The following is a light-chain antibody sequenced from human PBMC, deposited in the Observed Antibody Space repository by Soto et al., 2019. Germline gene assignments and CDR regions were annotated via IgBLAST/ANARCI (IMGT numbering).Light chain of an antibody. V-gene: IGLV2-14*03. CDR1: SSDVGAFNY. Sequence: QSLLTQPASVSGSPGQAITISCSGTSSDVGAFNYVSWYQQHPGKAPTLMIYDVSNRPSGVSNRFSGSKSGNTASLTISGLRAEDEADYYCNSYTSNNTYVFGTGTKV. CDR2: DVS. CDR3: NSYTSNNTYV. J-gene: IGLJ1*01.